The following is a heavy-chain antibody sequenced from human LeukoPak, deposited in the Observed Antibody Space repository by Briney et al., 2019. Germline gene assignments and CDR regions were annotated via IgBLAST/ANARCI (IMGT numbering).Heavy chain of an antibody. Sequence: SETLSLTCALYGGSFSSYYWNWIRQSPGKGLQWIAEINHSGTTNYNPSFKSRVTMSVDTSKNQFSLKLSSVTAADTAVYYCARDQIDYYGSGSYYKDYYYYYMDVWGKGTTVTISS. J-gene: IGHJ6*03. CDR1: GGSFSSYY. CDR3: ARDQIDYYGSGSYYKDYYYYYMDV. CDR2: INHSGTT. D-gene: IGHD3-10*01. V-gene: IGHV4-34*01.